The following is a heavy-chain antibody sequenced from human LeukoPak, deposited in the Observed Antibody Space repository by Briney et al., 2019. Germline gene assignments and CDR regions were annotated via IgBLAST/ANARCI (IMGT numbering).Heavy chain of an antibody. J-gene: IGHJ5*02. CDR2: INPNSGGT. CDR1: GYTFTSYD. V-gene: IGHV1-2*02. D-gene: IGHD3-9*01. Sequence: ASVKVSCKASGYTFTSYDINWVRQATGQGLEWMGWINPNSGGTNYAQKFQGRVTMTRDTSISTAYMELSRLRSDDTAVYYCAREAGTYDILTGYDPWGQGTLVTVSS. CDR3: AREAGTYDILTGYDP.